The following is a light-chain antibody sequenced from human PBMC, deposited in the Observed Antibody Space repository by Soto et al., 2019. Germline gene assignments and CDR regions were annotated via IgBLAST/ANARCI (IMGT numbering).Light chain of an antibody. CDR1: QSISSY. CDR2: AAS. J-gene: IGKJ1*01. CDR3: QQYSVYWT. V-gene: IGKV1-39*01. Sequence: DIQMTQSPSSLSASVGDRVTITCRASQSISSYLNWYQQKPGKAPKLLIYAASSLQSGVPSRFSGSGSGTEFTLTINSLQPDDFATYYCQQYSVYWTFGQGTKVEIK.